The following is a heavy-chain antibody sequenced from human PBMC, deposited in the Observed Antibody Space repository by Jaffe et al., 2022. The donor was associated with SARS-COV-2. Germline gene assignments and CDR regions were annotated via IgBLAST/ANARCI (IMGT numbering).Heavy chain of an antibody. V-gene: IGHV3-66*02. CDR1: GFTVSSNY. Sequence: EVQLVESGGGLVQPGGSLRLSCAASGFTVSSNYMSWVRQAPGKGLEWVSVIYSGGTTYYADSVKGRFTISRDNSKNTLYLQVDSLRPEDSAVYFCARDTYTSGRYAHEYWGQGTLVTVSS. CDR2: IYSGGTT. J-gene: IGHJ4*02. D-gene: IGHD6-19*01. CDR3: ARDTYTSGRYAHEY.